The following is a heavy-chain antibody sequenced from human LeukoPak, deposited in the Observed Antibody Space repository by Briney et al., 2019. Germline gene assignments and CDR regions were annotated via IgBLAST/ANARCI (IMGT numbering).Heavy chain of an antibody. V-gene: IGHV3-11*05. Sequence: GGSLRLSCAASGLSFSDSYMNWLRQAPGKGLEWLSYISTTGTYTNYADSVKGRFTISRDKAKNSLNLQMNRLRVEDTAVYYCARGLSDIGAFDVWGQGTMVTVAS. D-gene: IGHD5-12*01. CDR3: ARGLSDIGAFDV. J-gene: IGHJ3*01. CDR2: ISTTGTYT. CDR1: GLSFSDSY.